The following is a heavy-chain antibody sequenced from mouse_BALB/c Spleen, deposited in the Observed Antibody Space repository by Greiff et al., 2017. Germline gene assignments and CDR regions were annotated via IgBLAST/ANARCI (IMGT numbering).Heavy chain of an antibody. Sequence: EVKLVESGGGLVKPGGSLKLSCAASGFTFSSYAMSWVRQTPEKRLEWVASISSGGSTYYPDSVKGRFTISRDNARNILYLQMSSLRSEDTAMYYCARGPEVGRYAMDYWGQGTSVTVSS. J-gene: IGHJ4*01. CDR3: ARGPEVGRYAMDY. V-gene: IGHV5-6-5*01. D-gene: IGHD3-1*01. CDR2: ISSGGST. CDR1: GFTFSSYA.